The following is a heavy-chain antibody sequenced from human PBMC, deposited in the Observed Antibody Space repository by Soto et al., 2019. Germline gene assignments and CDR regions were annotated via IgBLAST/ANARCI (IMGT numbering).Heavy chain of an antibody. Sequence: EVQLVESGGGLVQPGGSLRLSCAASGFTFSSYWMSWVHQAPGKGLEWVANIKQDGSEKYYVDSVKGRFTISRDNAKNPLWLQMNSPSAEDTAVYSWARDGGRDDFPRMGGFDSWGQGTLVTVSS. D-gene: IGHD3-3*01. CDR3: ARDGGRDDFPRMGGFDS. V-gene: IGHV3-7*05. J-gene: IGHJ4*02. CDR2: IKQDGSEK. CDR1: GFTFSSYW.